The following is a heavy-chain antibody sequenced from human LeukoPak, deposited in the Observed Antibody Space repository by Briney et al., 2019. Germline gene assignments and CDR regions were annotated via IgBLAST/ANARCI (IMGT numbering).Heavy chain of an antibody. D-gene: IGHD1-7*01. CDR2: IIPIFGTA. J-gene: IGHJ5*02. CDR3: ARDQTITGTDGWFDP. V-gene: IGHV1-69*05. CDR1: GGTFRSYA. Sequence: SVKVSCKASGGTFRSYAISWVRQAPGQGLEWMGRIIPIFGTANYAQKFQGRVTITTDESTSTAYMELSSLRSEDTAVYYCARDQTITGTDGWFDPWGQGTLVTVSS.